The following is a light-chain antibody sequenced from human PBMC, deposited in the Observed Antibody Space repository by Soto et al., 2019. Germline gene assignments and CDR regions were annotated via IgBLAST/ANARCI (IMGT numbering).Light chain of an antibody. Sequence: QSLLTQTPSVSAALGQKVTISCSGSISNIGGNSVSWYQQLPGTAPKLLIYDDNKRPSGIPDRFSGSKYGTSATLGMTGFQTGDEADYYCGSWDSSLSAYVFGTGTKVTVL. CDR1: ISNIGGNS. CDR3: GSWDSSLSAYV. J-gene: IGLJ1*01. V-gene: IGLV1-51*01. CDR2: DDN.